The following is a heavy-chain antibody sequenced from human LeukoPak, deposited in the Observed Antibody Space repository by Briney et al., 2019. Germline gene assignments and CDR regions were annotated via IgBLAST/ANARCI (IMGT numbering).Heavy chain of an antibody. CDR3: AKTSKYSTTWYDY. CDR1: GFTFSNYA. Sequence: PGGSLRLSCAASGFTFSNYAMSWVRQAPGKGLEWVSGFSGDGGSTYYADSVKGRFTISRGSSENALYLQMNSLRAEDTAVYYCAKTSKYSTTWYDYWGQGTLVTVSS. CDR2: FSGDGGST. V-gene: IGHV3-23*01. D-gene: IGHD6-13*01. J-gene: IGHJ4*02.